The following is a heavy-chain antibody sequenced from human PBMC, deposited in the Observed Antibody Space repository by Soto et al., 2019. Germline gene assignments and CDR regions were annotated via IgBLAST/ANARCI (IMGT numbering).Heavy chain of an antibody. V-gene: IGHV1-2*04. CDR3: ATSDSSGWYPLYCFDY. CDR1: GYTFTGYY. CDR2: INPNSGGT. J-gene: IGHJ4*02. D-gene: IGHD6-19*01. Sequence: QVQLVQSGAEVKKPGASVKVSCKASGYTFTGYYMHWVRQAPGQGLEWMGWINPNSGGTNYAQKFQRWVTLTRDPSISTACMELSRMRSDDTAGYYCATSDSSGWYPLYCFDYWGQGTLVTVSS.